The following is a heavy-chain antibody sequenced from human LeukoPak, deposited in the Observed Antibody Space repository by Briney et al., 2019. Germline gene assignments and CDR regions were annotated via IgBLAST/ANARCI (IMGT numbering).Heavy chain of an antibody. Sequence: SQTLSLTCTVSGGSISSGSYYWSWIRQPPGKGLEWIGSIYYSGSTYYNPSLKSRVTISVDTSKNQFSLKLSSVTAADTAVYYCARHAGLVVVPAAMRYMDVWGKGTTVTVSS. CDR3: ARHAGLVVVPAAMRYMDV. CDR2: IYYSGST. J-gene: IGHJ6*03. D-gene: IGHD2-2*01. CDR1: GGSISSGSYY. V-gene: IGHV4-39*01.